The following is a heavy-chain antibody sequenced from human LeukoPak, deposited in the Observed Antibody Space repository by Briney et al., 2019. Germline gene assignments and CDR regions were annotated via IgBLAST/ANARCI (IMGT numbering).Heavy chain of an antibody. CDR3: ARDPYSGSYGDYYYYYMDV. CDR2: IYYSGNT. Sequence: PSETLSLTCIISGGSISSTTYYWGWIRQPPGKGLEWIGTIYYSGNTYYNPSLQSRVTISVDTSKNQFSLKLSSVTAADTALYYCARDPYSGSYGDYYYYYMDVWGKGTTVTISS. J-gene: IGHJ6*03. D-gene: IGHD1-26*01. V-gene: IGHV4-39*07. CDR1: GGSISSTTYY.